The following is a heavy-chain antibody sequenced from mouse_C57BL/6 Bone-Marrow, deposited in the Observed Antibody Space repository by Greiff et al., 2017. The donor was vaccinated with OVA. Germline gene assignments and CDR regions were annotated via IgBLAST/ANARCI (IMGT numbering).Heavy chain of an antibody. CDR3: ASSGPYYSNYGGFAMDY. J-gene: IGHJ4*01. CDR1: GYTFTSYW. Sequence: VQLQQPGTELVKPGASVKLSCKASGYTFTSYWMHWVKQRPGQGLEWIGNINPSNGGTNYNEKFKSKATLTVDKSSSTAYLQLSSLTSEDSAVYYCASSGPYYSNYGGFAMDYWVQGTSVTVSS. V-gene: IGHV1-53*01. CDR2: INPSNGGT. D-gene: IGHD2-5*01.